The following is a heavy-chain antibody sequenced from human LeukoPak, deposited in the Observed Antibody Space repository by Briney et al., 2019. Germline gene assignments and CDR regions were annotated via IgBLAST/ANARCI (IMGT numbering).Heavy chain of an antibody. CDR1: GGSISSGGYY. D-gene: IGHD2-2*01. V-gene: IGHV4-31*03. CDR2: IYYSGST. Sequence: SETLSLTCTVSGGSISSGGYYWSWIRQHPGKGLEWIGYIYYSGSTYYNPSLKSRVTISVDTSKNQFSLKLSSVTAADTAVYYCARGVVVVPAAIPGVPWFDPWGQGTLVTVSS. CDR3: ARGVVVVPAAIPGVPWFDP. J-gene: IGHJ5*02.